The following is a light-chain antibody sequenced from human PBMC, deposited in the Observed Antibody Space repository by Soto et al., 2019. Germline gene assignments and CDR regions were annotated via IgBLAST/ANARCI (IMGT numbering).Light chain of an antibody. Sequence: QSVLTQPPSASGSPGQSVSISCTGSSSNVGGYNYVSWYQQHPGKAPRLIIYEVDKRPSGVPDRFSGSKSGTSATLGITGFQTGDEADYYCGSWDSSLSAYVFGTGTKVTVL. CDR1: SSNVGGYNY. CDR3: GSWDSSLSAYV. V-gene: IGLV1-51*01. J-gene: IGLJ1*01. CDR2: EVD.